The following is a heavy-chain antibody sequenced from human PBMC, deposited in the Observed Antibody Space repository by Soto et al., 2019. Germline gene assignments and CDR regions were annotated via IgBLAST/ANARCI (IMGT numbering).Heavy chain of an antibody. CDR2: ISSSSSTI. Sequence: EVQLVESGGGLVQPGGSLRLSCAASGFTISSYSMNWVRQAPGKGLEWVSYISSSSSTIYYADSVKGRFTISRDNAKNSLYLQMNSLRDEDTAVYYCARDRNPELLYYYYGMDVWGQGTTVTVSS. D-gene: IGHD1-7*01. CDR1: GFTISSYS. V-gene: IGHV3-48*02. J-gene: IGHJ6*02. CDR3: ARDRNPELLYYYYGMDV.